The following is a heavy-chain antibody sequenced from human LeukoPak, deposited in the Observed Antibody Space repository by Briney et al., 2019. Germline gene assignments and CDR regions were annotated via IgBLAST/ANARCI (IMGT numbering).Heavy chain of an antibody. Sequence: ASVKVSCKASGYTFTSYAMHWVRQAPGQRLEWMGWINAGNGNTKYSQKFQGRVTITRDTSASTAYMELSSLRSEDTAVYYCAKAYCSSTSCYMDVDWFDPWGQGTLVTVSS. CDR1: GYTFTSYA. J-gene: IGHJ5*02. CDR3: AKAYCSSTSCYMDVDWFDP. CDR2: INAGNGNT. V-gene: IGHV1-3*01. D-gene: IGHD2-2*02.